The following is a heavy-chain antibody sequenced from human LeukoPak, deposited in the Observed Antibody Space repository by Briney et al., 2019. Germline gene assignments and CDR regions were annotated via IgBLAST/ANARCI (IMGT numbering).Heavy chain of an antibody. D-gene: IGHD3-3*01. J-gene: IGHJ3*02. CDR2: ISAYNGNT. CDR1: GYTFTSYG. Sequence: ASVKVSCKASGYTFTSYGISWVRQAPGQGLEWMGWISAYNGNTNYAQKLQGRVTMTTDTSTSTAYMELRSLRSDDTAVYYCARTRITIFGVVIIRVDAFDIWGQGTMVTVSS. CDR3: ARTRITIFGVVIIRVDAFDI. V-gene: IGHV1-18*01.